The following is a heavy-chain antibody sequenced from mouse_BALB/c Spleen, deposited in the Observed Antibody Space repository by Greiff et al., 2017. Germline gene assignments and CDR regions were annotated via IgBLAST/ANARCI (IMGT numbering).Heavy chain of an antibody. CDR1: GDSITSGY. J-gene: IGHJ1*01. CDR2: ISYSGST. V-gene: IGHV3-8*02. CDR3: ARNPHYYGSSNWYFDV. D-gene: IGHD1-1*01. Sequence: EVKLVESGPSLVKPSQTLSLTCSVTGDSITSGYWNWIRKFPGNKLEYMGYISYSGSTYCNPSLKSRISITRDTSKNQYYLQLNSVTTEDTATYYCARNPHYYGSSNWYFDVWGAGTTVTVSS.